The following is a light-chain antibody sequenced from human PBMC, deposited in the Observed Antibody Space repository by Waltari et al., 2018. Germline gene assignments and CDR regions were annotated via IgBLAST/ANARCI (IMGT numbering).Light chain of an antibody. V-gene: IGLV2-14*01. CDR2: EVS. Sequence: QSALTQPASVSGSPGQSITISCTGTSSDVGGYHYVSWYQQHPGKAPKLMIYEVSNRPSGVSNRVSGSKSDNPASLTIAGLQAEDEADYYCSSYTSSSTWVFGGGTKLTVL. J-gene: IGLJ3*02. CDR3: SSYTSSSTWV. CDR1: SSDVGGYHY.